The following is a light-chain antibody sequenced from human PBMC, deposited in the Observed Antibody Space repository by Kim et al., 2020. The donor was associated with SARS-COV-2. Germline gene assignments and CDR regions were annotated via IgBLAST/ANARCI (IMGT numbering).Light chain of an antibody. J-gene: IGKJ2*01. V-gene: IGKV1-33*01. CDR1: QDISNY. Sequence: ASVGDKVTITGQASQDISNYLNWYQQKPGKAPKLLIYDASNLETGVPSRFSGSGSGTDFTFTISSLQPEDIATYYCQQYDNLPSYTFGQGTKLEI. CDR3: QQYDNLPSYT. CDR2: DAS.